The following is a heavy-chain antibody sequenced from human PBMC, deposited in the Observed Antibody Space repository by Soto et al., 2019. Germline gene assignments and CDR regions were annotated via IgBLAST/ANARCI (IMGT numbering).Heavy chain of an antibody. D-gene: IGHD3-16*01. J-gene: IGHJ5*02. V-gene: IGHV1-18*01. Sequence: GASVKVSCKASGYTFTSYGISWVRQAPGQGLEWMGWISAYNGNTNYAQKLQGRVTMTTDTSTSTAYMELRSLRSDDTAVYYCARDRGRDPRNWFDPWGQGTLVTVSS. CDR3: ARDRGRDPRNWFDP. CDR1: GYTFTSYG. CDR2: ISAYNGNT.